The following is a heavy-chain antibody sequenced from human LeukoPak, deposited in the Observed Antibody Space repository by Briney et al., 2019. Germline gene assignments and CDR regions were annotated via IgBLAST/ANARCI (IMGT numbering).Heavy chain of an antibody. D-gene: IGHD3/OR15-3a*01. CDR2: IYYSGST. Sequence: SETLSLTCTVSGGSISSYYWSWIRQPPGKGLEWIGYIYYSGSTNYNPSLKSRVTISVDTSKNQFSLKLSSVTAADTAVYYCASTSWTYKYNWFDPWGQGTLVTVSS. V-gene: IGHV4-59*01. J-gene: IGHJ5*02. CDR3: ASTSWTYKYNWFDP. CDR1: GGSISSYY.